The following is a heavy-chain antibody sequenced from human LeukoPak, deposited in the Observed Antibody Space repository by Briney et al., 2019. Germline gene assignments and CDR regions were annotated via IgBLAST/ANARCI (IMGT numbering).Heavy chain of an antibody. J-gene: IGHJ4*02. CDR1: GFTFSSYW. CDR2: INSDGSST. V-gene: IGHV3-74*01. CDR3: ARGGIIVPDPDY. D-gene: IGHD6-19*01. Sequence: GGSLRLSCAASGFTFSSYWMHWVRQAPGKGLVWVSRINSDGSSTSYADSVKGRFTISRDNAKNTLYLQMNSLRAEDTAVYYCARGGIIVPDPDYWGQGTLVTVSS.